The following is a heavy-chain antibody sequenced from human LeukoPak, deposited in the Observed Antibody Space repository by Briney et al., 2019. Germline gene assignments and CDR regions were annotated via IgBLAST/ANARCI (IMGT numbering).Heavy chain of an antibody. D-gene: IGHD3-22*01. CDR3: AKDYYDSSGYSCFDY. J-gene: IGHJ4*02. Sequence: PSETLSLTCTVSDGSFNNYYWSWIRQPPGKGLEWIGYFYYSGSTNYNPSLKSRVTISVDTSKNQFSLKLSSVTAADTAVYYCAKDYYDSSGYSCFDYWGQGTLVTVSS. V-gene: IGHV4-59*01. CDR1: DGSFNNYY. CDR2: FYYSGST.